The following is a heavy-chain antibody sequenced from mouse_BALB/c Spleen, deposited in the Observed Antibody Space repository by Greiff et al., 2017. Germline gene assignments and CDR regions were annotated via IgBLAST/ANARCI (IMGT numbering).Heavy chain of an antibody. D-gene: IGHD2-4*01. Sequence: QVQLKESGAELVRPGTSVKVSCKASGYAFTNYLIEWVKQRPGQGLEWIGVINPGSGGTNYNEKFKGKATLTADKSSSTAYMQLSSLTSDDSAVYFCSRSDDYTWFAYWGQGTLVTVSA. CDR3: SRSDDYTWFAY. V-gene: IGHV1-54*01. J-gene: IGHJ3*01. CDR1: GYAFTNYL. CDR2: INPGSGGT.